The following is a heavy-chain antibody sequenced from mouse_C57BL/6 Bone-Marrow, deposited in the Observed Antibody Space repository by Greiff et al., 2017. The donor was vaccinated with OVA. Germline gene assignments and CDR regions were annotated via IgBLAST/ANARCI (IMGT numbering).Heavy chain of an antibody. D-gene: IGHD1-1*01. J-gene: IGHJ2*01. Sequence: EVKLMESGPVLVKPGASVKMSCKASGYTFTDYYMNWVKQSHGKSLEWIGVINPYNGGTSYNQKFKGKATLTVDKSSSTAYMELNSLSSEDSAVYYCARGYYGSSYYFDYWGQGTTLTVSS. V-gene: IGHV1-19*01. CDR3: ARGYYGSSYYFDY. CDR2: INPYNGGT. CDR1: GYTFTDYY.